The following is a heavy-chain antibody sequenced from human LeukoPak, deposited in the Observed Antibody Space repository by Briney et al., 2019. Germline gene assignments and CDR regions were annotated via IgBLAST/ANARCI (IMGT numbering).Heavy chain of an antibody. CDR2: MNPNSGNT. Sequence: ASVKVSCKTSGDTFANYDINWVRQATGQGLEWMGWMNPNSGNTGFAQNFQGRLTMTRDTSISTAYMDLSSLRSEDTAVYFCVRGGTLVRGVTLLSGMDVWGQGTTVTVSS. D-gene: IGHD3-10*01. V-gene: IGHV1-8*01. CDR3: VRGGTLVRGVTLLSGMDV. J-gene: IGHJ6*02. CDR1: GDTFANYD.